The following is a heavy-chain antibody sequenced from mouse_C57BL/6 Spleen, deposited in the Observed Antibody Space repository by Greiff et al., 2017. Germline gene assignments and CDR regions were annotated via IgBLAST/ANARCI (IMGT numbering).Heavy chain of an antibody. J-gene: IGHJ2*01. Sequence: VQLQQSGAELVRPGTSVKVSCKASGYAFTNYLIEWVKQRPGQGLEWIGVINPGSGGTNYNEKFKGKATLTADTSSSTAYMQLSSLTSEDSAVYFCARDLITTVVPYFDYWGQGTTLTVSS. CDR2: INPGSGGT. D-gene: IGHD1-1*01. V-gene: IGHV1-54*01. CDR3: ARDLITTVVPYFDY. CDR1: GYAFTNYL.